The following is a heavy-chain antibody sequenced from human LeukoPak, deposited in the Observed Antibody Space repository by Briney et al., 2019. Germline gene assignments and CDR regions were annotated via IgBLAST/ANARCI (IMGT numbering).Heavy chain of an antibody. V-gene: IGHV3-13*01. CDR2: IGLVGDI. CDR3: LRDYHGMDV. Sequence: PGGSLRLSCAASGFTVNEYDMHWVRQATGKGLEWVSAIGLVGDIYYVGSVKGRFTMSRDNASNKVHLQMNSLRDGDTGVYYCLRDYHGMDVWGQGTTVIVSS. D-gene: IGHD3-16*02. CDR1: GFTVNEYD. J-gene: IGHJ6*02.